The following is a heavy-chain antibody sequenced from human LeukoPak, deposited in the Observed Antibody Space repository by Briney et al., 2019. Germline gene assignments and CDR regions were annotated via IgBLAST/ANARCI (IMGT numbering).Heavy chain of an antibody. Sequence: SVKVSCKASGGSFSSYAISWVRQAPGQGLEWMAGFIPIIGTPNYAQKFQGRVTITADESTSTAYMELSSLRSEDTAVYYCARSHYYGSGSILYYFPYWGQGTLVTVSS. D-gene: IGHD3-10*01. CDR2: FIPIIGTP. CDR3: ARSHYYGSGSILYYFPY. CDR1: GGSFSSYA. J-gene: IGHJ4*02. V-gene: IGHV1-69*13.